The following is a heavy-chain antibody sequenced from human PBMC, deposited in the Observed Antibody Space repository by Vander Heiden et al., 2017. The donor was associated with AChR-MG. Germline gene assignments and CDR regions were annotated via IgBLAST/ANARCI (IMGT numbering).Heavy chain of an antibody. CDR3: ARDQKQLVLYYYGMDV. D-gene: IGHD6-6*01. V-gene: IGHV3-33*01. CDR1: GFTFSRDG. CDR2: IWYDGSNK. J-gene: IGHJ6*02. Sequence: QVQLVESGGGVVQPGRSLRLSCAASGFTFSRDGMHWVRQAPGKGLEWVAVIWYDGSNKYYADSVKGRFTISRDNSKNTLYLQMNSLRAEDTAVYYCARDQKQLVLYYYGMDVWGQGTTVTVSS.